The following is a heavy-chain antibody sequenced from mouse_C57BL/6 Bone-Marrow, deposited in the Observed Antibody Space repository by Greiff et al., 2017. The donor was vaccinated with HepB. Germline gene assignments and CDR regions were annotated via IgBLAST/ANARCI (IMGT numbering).Heavy chain of an antibody. J-gene: IGHJ2*01. D-gene: IGHD2-2*01. V-gene: IGHV5-6*01. CDR2: ISSGGSYT. CDR3: ARHGWGY. Sequence: EVKLMESGGDLVKPGGSLKLSCAASGFTFSSYGMSWVRQTPDKRLEWVATISSGGSYTYYPDSAKGRFTISRDNAKNTLYLQMSSLKSEDTAMYYCARHGWGYWGQGTTLTVSS. CDR1: GFTFSSYG.